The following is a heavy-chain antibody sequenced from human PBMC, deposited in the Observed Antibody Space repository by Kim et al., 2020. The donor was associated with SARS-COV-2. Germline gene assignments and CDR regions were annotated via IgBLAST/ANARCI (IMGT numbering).Heavy chain of an antibody. J-gene: IGHJ4*02. D-gene: IGHD6-6*01. CDR1: GFTFSSYS. V-gene: IGHV3-21*01. CDR3: ARVLYGPSIAAEPQDY. CDR2: ISSSSSYI. Sequence: GGSLRLSCAASGFTFSSYSMNWVRQAPGKGLEWVSSISSSSSYIYYADSVKGRFTISRDNAKNSLYLQMNSLRAEDTAVYYCARVLYGPSIAAEPQDYWGQGTLVTVSS.